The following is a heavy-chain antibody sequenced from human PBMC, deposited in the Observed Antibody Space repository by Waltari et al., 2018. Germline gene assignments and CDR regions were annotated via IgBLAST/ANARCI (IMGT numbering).Heavy chain of an antibody. CDR3: ARRRSGDCSETSCFMPPGY. Sequence: VESGEGLVRPGGSLRLCCEASGFSIMHYAMNWFRQAPGKGLEWFPSIGCDSVDIYYLASVKGRFTVSRDNARSSLYLQMNSLRVDDTAVYYCARRRSGDCSETSCFMPPGYWGQGTLVTVSS. D-gene: IGHD2-2*01. V-gene: IGHV3-21*01. CDR1: GFSIMHYA. J-gene: IGHJ1*01. CDR2: IGCDSVDI.